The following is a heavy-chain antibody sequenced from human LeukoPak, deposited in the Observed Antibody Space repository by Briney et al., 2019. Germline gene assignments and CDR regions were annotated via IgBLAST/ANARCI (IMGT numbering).Heavy chain of an antibody. J-gene: IGHJ6*03. CDR3: ARDSTVSLYYMNG. CDR2: IYTSGST. Sequence: PSETLSLTCTVPGGSISSYCWSWIRQPAGKGLEWIGRIYTSGSTNYNPSLKSRVTMSVDTSKNQFSLKLSSVTAADTAVYYCARDSTVSLYYMNGRGKGTTVTVCS. D-gene: IGHD2-2*01. V-gene: IGHV4-4*07. CDR1: GGSISSYC.